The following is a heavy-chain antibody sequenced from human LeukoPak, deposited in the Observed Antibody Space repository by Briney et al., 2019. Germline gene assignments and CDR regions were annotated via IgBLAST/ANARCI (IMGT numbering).Heavy chain of an antibody. CDR1: GFTFSSYA. V-gene: IGHV3-30*04. D-gene: IGHD4-17*01. CDR3: ARDLNDYGDYSSL. J-gene: IGHJ4*02. Sequence: GGSLRLSCAASGFTFSSYAMHWVRQAPGKGLEWVAVISYDGSNKYYADSVKGRFTIPRDNSKNTLYLQMNSLRAEDTAVYYCARDLNDYGDYSSLWGQGTLVTVSS. CDR2: ISYDGSNK.